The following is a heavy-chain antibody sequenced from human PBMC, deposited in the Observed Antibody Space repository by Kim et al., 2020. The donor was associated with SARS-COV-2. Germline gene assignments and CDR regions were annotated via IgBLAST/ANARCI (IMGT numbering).Heavy chain of an antibody. CDR3: ARVGSGNYPDY. Sequence: TNYAQKFQGRVTMTRDTSISTAYMDLSRLRSDDTAVYYCARVGSGNYPDYWGQGTLVTVSS. D-gene: IGHD1-26*01. V-gene: IGHV1-2*02. J-gene: IGHJ4*02. CDR2: T.